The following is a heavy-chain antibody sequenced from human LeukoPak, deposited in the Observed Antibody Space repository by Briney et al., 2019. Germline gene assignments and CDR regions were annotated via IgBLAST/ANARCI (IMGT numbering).Heavy chain of an antibody. J-gene: IGHJ4*02. CDR2: ISSSSSYI. V-gene: IGHV3-21*01. CDR1: GFTFSSYS. CDR3: ASPTIFGVVIYY. D-gene: IGHD3-3*01. Sequence: GGSLRLSCAASGFTFSSYSINWVRQAPGKGLEWVSSISSSSSYIYYADSVKGRFAISRDNAKNSLYLQMNTLRAEDTAVYYCASPTIFGVVIYYWGQGTLLTVSS.